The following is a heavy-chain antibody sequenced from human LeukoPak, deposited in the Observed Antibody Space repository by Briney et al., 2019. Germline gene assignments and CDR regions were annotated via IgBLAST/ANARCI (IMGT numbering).Heavy chain of an antibody. CDR3: AIIAVGNYFDY. J-gene: IGHJ4*02. Sequence: TGGSLRLSCAASGFTVSSNYMSWVRQAPGKGLEWVSVIYSGGTTYYADSVKGRFTISRDNSKNTLYLQMNSLRAEDTAVYYCAIIAVGNYFDYWGQGTLVTVSS. CDR2: IYSGGTT. CDR1: GFTVSSNY. V-gene: IGHV3-53*01. D-gene: IGHD6-19*01.